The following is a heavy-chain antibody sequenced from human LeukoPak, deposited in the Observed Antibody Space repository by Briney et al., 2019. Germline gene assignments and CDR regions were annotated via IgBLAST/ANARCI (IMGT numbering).Heavy chain of an antibody. Sequence: ASVKVSCKASGYTFTGYYMHWVRQAPGQGLEWMGWINPNSGGTNYAQKFQGRVTMTRDTSISTAYMELSRLKSDDTAVYYCAREPGGSDTAMEFDYWGQGTLVTVSS. CDR2: INPNSGGT. V-gene: IGHV1-2*02. CDR3: AREPGGSDTAMEFDY. CDR1: GYTFTGYY. J-gene: IGHJ4*02. D-gene: IGHD5-18*01.